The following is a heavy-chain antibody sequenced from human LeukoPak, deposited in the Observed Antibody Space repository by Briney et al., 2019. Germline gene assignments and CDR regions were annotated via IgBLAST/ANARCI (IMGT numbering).Heavy chain of an antibody. Sequence: SETLSLTCTVSGGSISSYYWSWIRQPPGKGLEWMGYIYYSGSTNYNPSLKSRVTISVDTSKNQFSLKLSSVTAADTAVYYCARGGTYYYDSSGYGYWGQGTLVTVSS. J-gene: IGHJ4*02. CDR2: IYYSGST. CDR3: ARGGTYYYDSSGYGY. CDR1: GGSISSYY. V-gene: IGHV4-59*01. D-gene: IGHD3-22*01.